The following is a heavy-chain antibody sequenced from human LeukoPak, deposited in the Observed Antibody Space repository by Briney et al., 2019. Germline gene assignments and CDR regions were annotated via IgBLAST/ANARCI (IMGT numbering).Heavy chain of an antibody. V-gene: IGHV5-51*01. CDR1: GYSFTNYW. J-gene: IGHJ1*01. CDR3: AREESNGESYFQY. CDR2: IYPSDSDT. Sequence: GESLKISCKGSGYSFTNYWIGWVRQMPGKGLEWMAIIYPSDSDTRYSPPFQGQVTISADKSINTAYLQWSSLKASDTAMYYCAREESNGESYFQYWGQGTLVTVTS. D-gene: IGHD2-8*01.